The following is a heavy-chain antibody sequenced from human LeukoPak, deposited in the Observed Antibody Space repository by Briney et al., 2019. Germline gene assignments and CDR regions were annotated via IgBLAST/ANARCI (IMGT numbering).Heavy chain of an antibody. V-gene: IGHV3-64*02. CDR2: ISSNGGST. D-gene: IGHD3-3*01. CDR1: GFTFINFA. J-gene: IGHJ6*02. Sequence: GGSLRLSCAASGFTFINFALHWFRQAPGEGLEYVSAISSNGGSTYYADSVKGRFTISRDNSKNTLFLQMGSLRVEDMAVYYCARGLRAYYYYGMDVWGQGTTVTVSS. CDR3: ARGLRAYYYYGMDV.